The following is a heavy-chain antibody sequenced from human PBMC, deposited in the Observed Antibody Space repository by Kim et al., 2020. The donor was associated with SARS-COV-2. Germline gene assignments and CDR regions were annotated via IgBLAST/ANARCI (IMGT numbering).Heavy chain of an antibody. Sequence: GGSLRLSCAASGFTFSSYAMHWVRQAPGKGLEWVAVISYDGSNKYYADSVKGRFTISRDNSKNTLYLQMNSLRAEDTAVYYCARDFMTTVTTFGGDWGQGTLVTVSS. V-gene: IGHV3-30-3*01. CDR3: ARDFMTTVTTFGGD. J-gene: IGHJ4*02. CDR2: ISYDGSNK. CDR1: GFTFSSYA. D-gene: IGHD4-17*01.